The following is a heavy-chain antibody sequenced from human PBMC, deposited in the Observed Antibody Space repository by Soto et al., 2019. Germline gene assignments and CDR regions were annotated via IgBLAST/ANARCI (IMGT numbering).Heavy chain of an antibody. CDR2: ISESGDST. J-gene: IGHJ3*02. CDR3: APHVYCSGGSCHYDAFDI. CDR1: GFIFGNYM. D-gene: IGHD2-15*01. V-gene: IGHV3-23*01. Sequence: EVQLLESGGGLVQPGESLRLSCAVSGFIFGNYMMTWVRQAPGKGLEWVSTISESGDSTYYADSVKGRFTISRDSSKNTRYLQMDRLGAEDTAVYYCAPHVYCSGGSCHYDAFDIRGQGTMVTVSS.